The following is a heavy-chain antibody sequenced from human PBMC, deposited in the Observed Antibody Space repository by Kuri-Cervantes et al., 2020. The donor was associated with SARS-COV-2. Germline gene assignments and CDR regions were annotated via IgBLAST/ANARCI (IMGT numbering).Heavy chain of an antibody. D-gene: IGHD6-6*01. V-gene: IGHV3-21*01. J-gene: IGHJ4*02. CDR3: ARQGEADIAAPLRWFDY. CDR1: GFTFTTYS. Sequence: GESLKISCAASGFTFTTYSMTWVRQAPGKGLEWVSSISSSSSQRYYVDSVKGRFTISRDNAKNSLYLQMNSLRAEDTAVYYCARQGEADIAAPLRWFDYWGQGTLVTVSS. CDR2: ISSSSSQR.